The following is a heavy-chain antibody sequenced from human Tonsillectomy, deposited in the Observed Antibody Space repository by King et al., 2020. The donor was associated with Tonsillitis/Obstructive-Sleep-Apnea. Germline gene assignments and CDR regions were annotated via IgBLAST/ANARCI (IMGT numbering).Heavy chain of an antibody. Sequence: VQLQQWGAGLLKPSETLSLTCAVYGGSFSGYYWSWIRQPPGKGLEWIGEINHSGSTNYNPSLKSRVTISVDTSQNQFSLKLSSVTAADTAVYYCARGNPMVQGAPTYYYYYMDVWGKGTTVTVSS. CDR3: ARGNPMVQGAPTYYYYYMDV. CDR1: GGSFSGYY. J-gene: IGHJ6*03. D-gene: IGHD3-10*01. CDR2: INHSGST. V-gene: IGHV4-34*01.